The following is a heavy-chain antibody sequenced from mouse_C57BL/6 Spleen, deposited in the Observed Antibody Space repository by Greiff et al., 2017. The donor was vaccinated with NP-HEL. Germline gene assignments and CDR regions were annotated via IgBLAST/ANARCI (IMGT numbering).Heavy chain of an antibody. CDR2: IDPEDGDT. CDR1: GFNIKDYY. J-gene: IGHJ2*01. V-gene: IGHV14-2*01. D-gene: IGHD4-1*01. CDR3: AGWNWDGGYFDD. Sequence: EVQLQQSGAVLVKPGASVKLSCTASGFNIKDYYMHWVKQRPEQGLEWIGRIDPEDGDTKYAAKFQGKATITADTSSNTAYLQLSSLPSEDTAVYCWAGWNWDGGYFDDWGQGTTLTDAS.